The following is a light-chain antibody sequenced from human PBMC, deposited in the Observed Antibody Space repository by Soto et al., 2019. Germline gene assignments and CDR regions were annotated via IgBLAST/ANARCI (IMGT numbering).Light chain of an antibody. CDR3: QQSYSTLTA. CDR1: QSISSD. V-gene: IGKV1-39*01. Sequence: DIQMTQSPSSLSASVGDRVTITCRASQSISSDLNWYQQKPGKAPKLLIYGASSLQSGVPSRFSGSGSGTDFTLTISSLQLEDFATYFCQQSYSTLTAFGQGTRLEIK. CDR2: GAS. J-gene: IGKJ5*01.